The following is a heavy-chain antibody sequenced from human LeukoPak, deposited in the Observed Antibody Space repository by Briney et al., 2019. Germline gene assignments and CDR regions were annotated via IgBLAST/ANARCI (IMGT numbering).Heavy chain of an antibody. CDR3: VKDTPLDSGDEYYFDS. CDR2: ISDSGATT. J-gene: IGHJ4*02. V-gene: IGHV3-23*01. CDR1: GFTFRIYG. Sequence: GGSLRLSCAASGFTFRIYGMSWVRQAPGKGLEWVSVISDSGATTYADSLKGRFTISRDNSKNTLDLQMNSLRAEDTAVYYCVKDTPLDSGDEYYFDSWGQGTLVTVSS. D-gene: IGHD4-17*01.